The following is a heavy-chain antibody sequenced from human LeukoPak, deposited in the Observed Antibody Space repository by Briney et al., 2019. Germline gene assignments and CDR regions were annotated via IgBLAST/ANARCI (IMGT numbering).Heavy chain of an antibody. D-gene: IGHD2-21*01. J-gene: IGHJ4*02. CDR1: GFTFSTHG. Sequence: GGSLRLACVGSGFTFSTHGMNWVRQAPGKGLEWVSGIGGSGIGHSTHYADSVKGRFTISRDNSKNMVYLQMNSLRAEDTAVYYCAKAFALLGSYFDYWGQGTLVTVSS. CDR2: IGGSGIGHST. CDR3: AKAFALLGSYFDY. V-gene: IGHV3-23*01.